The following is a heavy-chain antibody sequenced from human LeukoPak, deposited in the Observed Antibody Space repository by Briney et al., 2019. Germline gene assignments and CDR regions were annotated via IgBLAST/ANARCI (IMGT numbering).Heavy chain of an antibody. D-gene: IGHD3-9*01. CDR3: ARATGYLYYYYGMDV. CDR2: IIPILGIA. J-gene: IGHJ6*02. Sequence: SVKVSCKASGGTFSSHAISWVRQAPGQGLEWMGRIIPILGIANYAQKFQGRVTITADKSTSTAYMELSSLRSEDTAVYYCARATGYLYYYYGMDVWGQGTTVTVSS. CDR1: GGTFSSHA. V-gene: IGHV1-69*04.